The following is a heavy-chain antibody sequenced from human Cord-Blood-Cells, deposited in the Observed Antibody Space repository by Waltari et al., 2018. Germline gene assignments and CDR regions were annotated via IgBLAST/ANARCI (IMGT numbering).Heavy chain of an antibody. Sequence: EVQLVESGGGLVKPGGSLRHSCAASGFTFSSYSMNWVRQAPGKGLEWVSYISSSISYIYYADSVKGRFTISRDNAKNSLYLQMNSLRAEDTAVYYCARDSSSSWYYYYYGMDVWGQGTTVTVSS. CDR3: ARDSSSSWYYYYYGMDV. CDR1: GFTFSSYS. D-gene: IGHD6-13*01. CDR2: ISSSISYI. V-gene: IGHV3-21*01. J-gene: IGHJ6*02.